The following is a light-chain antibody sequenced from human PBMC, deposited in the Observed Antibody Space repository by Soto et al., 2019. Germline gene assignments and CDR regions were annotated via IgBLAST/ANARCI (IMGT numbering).Light chain of an antibody. Sequence: QSALTQPRSVSGSPGQSVTISCTGTSSDVGGYNYVSWYQHNPDKAPKLMIYDVSERPSGVPDRFSGSKSGNTASLTISGLQAEDEADYYCSSYAGDYTYVFGTGTKLTVL. V-gene: IGLV2-11*01. CDR3: SSYAGDYTYV. J-gene: IGLJ1*01. CDR2: DVS. CDR1: SSDVGGYNY.